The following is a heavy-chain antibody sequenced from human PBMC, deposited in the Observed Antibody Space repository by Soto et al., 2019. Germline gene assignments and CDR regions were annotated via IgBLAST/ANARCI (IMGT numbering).Heavy chain of an antibody. CDR3: ALNLGEAAAIRDYYYYYGMDV. CDR2: INPNSGDT. Sequence: ASVKVSCKASGYTFTGYYMHWVRQAPGQGLEWMGWINPNSGDTNYAQKFQGRVTMTRDTSISTAYMELSRLRSEDTAVYYCALNLGEAAAIRDYYYYYGMDVWGQGTTVTVSS. V-gene: IGHV1-2*02. CDR1: GYTFTGYY. J-gene: IGHJ6*02. D-gene: IGHD2-2*02.